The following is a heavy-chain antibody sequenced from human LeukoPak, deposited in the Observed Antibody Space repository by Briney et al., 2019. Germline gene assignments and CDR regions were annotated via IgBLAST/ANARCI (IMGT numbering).Heavy chain of an antibody. D-gene: IGHD4-17*01. CDR3: ARARPDYGDYVFDY. Sequence: SETLSHTCTVSGGSISSGSYYWSWIRQPAGKRLEWIGRIYTSGSTNYNPSLRSRVTISVDTSKNHFSLKLSSVTAADTAVYYCARARPDYGDYVFDYWGQGTLVTVSS. V-gene: IGHV4-61*02. CDR1: GGSISSGSYY. CDR2: IYTSGST. J-gene: IGHJ4*02.